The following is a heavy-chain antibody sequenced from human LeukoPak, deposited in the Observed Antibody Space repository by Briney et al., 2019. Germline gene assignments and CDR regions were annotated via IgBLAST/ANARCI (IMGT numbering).Heavy chain of an antibody. V-gene: IGHV3-21*01. CDR2: ISSSSSYI. CDR3: ARGIASIGGMDV. CDR1: GFTFSSYS. D-gene: IGHD6-6*01. J-gene: IGHJ6*02. Sequence: GSLRLSCAASGFTFSSYSMNWVRQAPGKGLEWVSSISSSSSYIYYADSVKGRFTISRDNAKNSLYLQMNSLRAEDTAVYYCARGIASIGGMDVWGQGTTVTVSS.